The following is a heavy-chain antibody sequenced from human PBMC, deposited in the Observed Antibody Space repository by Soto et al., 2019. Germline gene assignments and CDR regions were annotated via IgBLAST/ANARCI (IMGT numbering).Heavy chain of an antibody. J-gene: IGHJ4*02. V-gene: IGHV3-15*07. Sequence: EGQLVESGGGLVKPGGSLRLSCAASGFTFSNVWMNWVRQAPGKGLEWVGRIKSKLDGETIDYAAPVKGRFTISRDDSKNMLYLQMNSLKTEDTGVYYCTPLALNDNRDWYEFSDWGQGTLVTVSS. CDR3: TPLALNDNRDWYEFSD. CDR2: IKSKLDGETI. D-gene: IGHD6-19*01. CDR1: GFTFSNVW.